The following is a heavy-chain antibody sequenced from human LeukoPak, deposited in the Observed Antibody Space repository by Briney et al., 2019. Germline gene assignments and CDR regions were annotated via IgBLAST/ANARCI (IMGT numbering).Heavy chain of an antibody. CDR3: SKEIPEGGLDV. D-gene: IGHD1-14*01. Sequence: GGSLRLSCVASGFIVNDHAMHWVRLTPGKGLEWVAGVFWNGVDKGYADSVKGRFTIFRDNAKNSMYLQMNSLTIEDTALYYCSKEIPEGGLDVWGPGTPVTVSS. CDR1: GFIVNDHA. J-gene: IGHJ6*02. CDR2: VFWNGVDK. V-gene: IGHV3-9*01.